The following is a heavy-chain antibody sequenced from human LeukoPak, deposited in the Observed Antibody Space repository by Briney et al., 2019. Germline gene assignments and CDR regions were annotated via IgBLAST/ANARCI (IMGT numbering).Heavy chain of an antibody. CDR2: ISYDGSDK. CDR1: GFTFSSYG. D-gene: IGHD2-2*01. J-gene: IGHJ4*02. CDR3: AKDGYPLGYCSSTSCPYYFNY. Sequence: GRSLRLSCAASGFTFSSYGMHWVRQAPGKGLEWVAVISYDGSDKYYADSVKGRFTISRDNSKNTLYLQMNSLRTEDTAVYYCAKDGYPLGYCSSTSCPYYFNYWGQGTLVTVSS. V-gene: IGHV3-30*18.